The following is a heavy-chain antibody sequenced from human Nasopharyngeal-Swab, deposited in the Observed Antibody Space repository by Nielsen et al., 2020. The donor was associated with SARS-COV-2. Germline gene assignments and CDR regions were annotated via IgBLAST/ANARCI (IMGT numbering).Heavy chain of an antibody. V-gene: IGHV7-4-1*02. Sequence: ASVQVSCKASGYTFTSYAMNWVRQAPGQGLEWMGWINTNTGNPTYAQGFTGRFVFSLDTSVSTAYLQISSLKAEDTAVYYCARDPSLTTIFGVVIIRGYYFDYWGQGTLVTVSS. D-gene: IGHD3-3*01. CDR2: INTNTGNP. CDR3: ARDPSLTTIFGVVIIRGYYFDY. CDR1: GYTFTSYA. J-gene: IGHJ4*02.